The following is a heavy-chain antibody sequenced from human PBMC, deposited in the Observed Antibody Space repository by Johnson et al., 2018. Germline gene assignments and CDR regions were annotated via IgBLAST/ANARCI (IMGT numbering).Heavy chain of an antibody. CDR2: ISYDGSNE. J-gene: IGHJ3*01. CDR1: GFSFSSYG. D-gene: IGHD2-21*02. Sequence: QVQLVQSGGGVVQPGRSLRLSCVASGFSFSSYGMHWVRQAPGKGLEWVTVISYDGSNEYYADSVKGRFTTSRDDSKNTLYLQMNNLRVEDTAIFYCARSYCGSDCHFHDAFDVWGPGTMVTVSS. V-gene: IGHV3-30*03. CDR3: ARSYCGSDCHFHDAFDV.